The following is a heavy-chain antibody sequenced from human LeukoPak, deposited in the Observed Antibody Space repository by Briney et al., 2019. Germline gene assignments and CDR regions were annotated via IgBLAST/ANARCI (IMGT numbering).Heavy chain of an antibody. CDR3: ARDPPDYDSSGYYGY. CDR2: INPNSGGT. D-gene: IGHD3-22*01. J-gene: IGHJ4*02. V-gene: IGHV1-2*02. Sequence: ASVKVSCKASGYAFTSYYMHWVRQAPGQGLEWMGWINPNSGGTNYAQKFQGRVTMTRDTSISTAYMELSRLRSDDTAVYYCARDPPDYDSSGYYGYWGQGTLVTVSS. CDR1: GYAFTSYY.